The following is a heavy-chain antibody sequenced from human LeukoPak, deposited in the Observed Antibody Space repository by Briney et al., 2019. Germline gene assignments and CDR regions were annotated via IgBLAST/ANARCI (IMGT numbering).Heavy chain of an antibody. Sequence: GESLKISCKGSGYKFTSFWSGRGRQMPGKGLVLRVIISPGDSATRSSSSFQGQVTITADKSVSTAYLQWSSLKASDTAMYYCARSGSSWPDACDIWGQGTMVTVSS. D-gene: IGHD6-13*01. J-gene: IGHJ3*02. CDR2: ISPGDSAT. CDR3: ARSGSSWPDACDI. V-gene: IGHV5-51*01. CDR1: GYKFTSFW.